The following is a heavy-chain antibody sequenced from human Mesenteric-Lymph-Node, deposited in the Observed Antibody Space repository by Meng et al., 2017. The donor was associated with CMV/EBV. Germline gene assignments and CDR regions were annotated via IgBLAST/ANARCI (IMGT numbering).Heavy chain of an antibody. Sequence: TFTSYVISWVRQAPGQGLEWMGWISPYNGHTNYAQKFQGRVTMTTDTSTSTAYMEVRSLRFDDTAVYYCARGLSDTLTGYYIYWFDSWGQGTLVTVSS. J-gene: IGHJ5*01. CDR2: ISPYNGHT. CDR1: TFTSYV. V-gene: IGHV1-18*04. CDR3: ARGLSDTLTGYYIYWFDS. D-gene: IGHD3-9*01.